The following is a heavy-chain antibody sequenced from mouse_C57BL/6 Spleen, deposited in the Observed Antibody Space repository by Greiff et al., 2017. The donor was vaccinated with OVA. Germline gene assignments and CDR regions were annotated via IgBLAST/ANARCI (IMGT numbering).Heavy chain of an antibody. CDR1: GYSFTSYY. J-gene: IGHJ3*01. V-gene: IGHV1-66*01. CDR2: IYPGSGNT. D-gene: IGHD2-3*01. Sequence: QVQLQQSGTELVKPGASVKISCKASGYSFTSYYIHWVKQRPGQGLEWIGWIYPGSGNTKYNEKFKGKATLTADTSSSTAYMQLSSLTSEDSAVYYCARGDGYLEAWFAYWGQGTLVTVSA. CDR3: ARGDGYLEAWFAY.